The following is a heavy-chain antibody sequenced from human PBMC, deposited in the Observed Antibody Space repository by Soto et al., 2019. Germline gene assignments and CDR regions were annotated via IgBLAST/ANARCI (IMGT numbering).Heavy chain of an antibody. J-gene: IGHJ4*02. CDR1: GFTFSSSG. V-gene: IGHV3-30*18. CDR3: AKVAGNYGDYAFDY. D-gene: IGHD4-17*01. Sequence: QVQLVESGGGVVQPGRSLRLSCAASGFTFSSSGMHWVCQAPGTGLEWVAVISYDGSNKYYADSVKGRFTISRDNSKNTLYLQMNSLRAEDTAVYYCAKVAGNYGDYAFDYCGQGTLVNVSS. CDR2: ISYDGSNK.